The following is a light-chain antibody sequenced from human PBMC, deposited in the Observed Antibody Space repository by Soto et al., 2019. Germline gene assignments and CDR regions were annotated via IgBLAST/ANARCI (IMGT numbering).Light chain of an antibody. CDR3: QQYNDNWT. CDR1: QSISSW. Sequence: IQMTQSPSTLSASVGDRVTITCRASQSISSWLAWYQQKPGQAPKLLIYKASTLQSGVPSRFSGSGSGTEFTLAISSLQTDDSATYYCQQYNDNWTFGQGTKV. J-gene: IGKJ1*01. V-gene: IGKV1-5*03. CDR2: KAS.